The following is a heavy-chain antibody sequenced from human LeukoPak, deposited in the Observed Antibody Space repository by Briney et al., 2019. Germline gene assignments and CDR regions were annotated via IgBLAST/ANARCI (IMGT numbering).Heavy chain of an antibody. Sequence: GGSLRLSCAASGFTFSDYYMSWIRQAPGKGLEWVPYISSSGSTIYYADSVKGRFTISRDNAKNSLYLQMNSLRAEDTAVYYCAKHLGYSSGWYIGTNTDFDYWGQGTLVTVSS. CDR2: ISSSGSTI. CDR1: GFTFSDYY. CDR3: AKHLGYSSGWYIGTNTDFDY. D-gene: IGHD6-19*01. J-gene: IGHJ4*02. V-gene: IGHV3-11*01.